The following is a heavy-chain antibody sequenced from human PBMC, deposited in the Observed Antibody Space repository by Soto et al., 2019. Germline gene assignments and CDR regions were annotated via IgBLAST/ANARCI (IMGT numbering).Heavy chain of an antibody. CDR2: IDPSDSYT. J-gene: IGHJ6*02. CDR1: GYSFTSYW. V-gene: IGHV5-10-1*01. Sequence: GESLKISCKGSGYSFTSYWIAWVRQMPGKGLEWMGRIDPSDSYTNYSPSFQGHVTISADKSISTAYLQWSSLKASDTAMYYCARTSAAGKYYYGMDVWGQGTTVTVSS. D-gene: IGHD6-13*01. CDR3: ARTSAAGKYYYGMDV.